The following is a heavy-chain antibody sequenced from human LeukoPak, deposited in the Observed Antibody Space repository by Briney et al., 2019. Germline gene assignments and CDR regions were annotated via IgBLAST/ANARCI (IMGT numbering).Heavy chain of an antibody. V-gene: IGHV4-39*07. J-gene: IGHJ5*02. CDR1: GGSISSSSYY. Sequence: SETLSLTCTVSGGSISSSSYYWGWIRQPPGKGLEWIGSIYYSGSTYYNPSLKSRVTISVDTSKNQFSLKLSSVTAADTAVYYCARGSLEYCSSTSCYWFDPWGQGTLVTVSS. CDR3: ARGSLEYCSSTSCYWFDP. D-gene: IGHD2-2*01. CDR2: IYYSGST.